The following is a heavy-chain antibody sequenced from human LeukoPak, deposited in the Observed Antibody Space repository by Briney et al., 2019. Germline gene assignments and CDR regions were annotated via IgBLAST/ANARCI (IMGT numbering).Heavy chain of an antibody. V-gene: IGHV7-4-1*02. CDR3: ARALSIAAAAGGY. J-gene: IGHJ4*02. D-gene: IGHD6-13*01. CDR1: GYSFTGYA. CDR2: INTNTGNP. Sequence: ASVKVSCKASGYSFTGYAMNWVRQAPGQGLERMGWINTNTGNPTYAQGFTGRFVFSLDTSVTTAYLQISSLKTEDTAVYYCARALSIAAAAGGYWGQGTLVTVSS.